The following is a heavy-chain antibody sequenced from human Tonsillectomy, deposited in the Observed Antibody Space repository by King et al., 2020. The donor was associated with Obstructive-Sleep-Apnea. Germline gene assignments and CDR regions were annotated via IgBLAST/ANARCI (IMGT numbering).Heavy chain of an antibody. J-gene: IGHJ2*01. Sequence: VQLVQSGGGLVQPGRSLRLSCTASGFTFGDYTMTWFRQAPGKGLEWVGFFRGKAYGGTPEYAASVKDRFTISRDDSKSIAFLQMDSPNTEDTAVYYCSRVRGNLRNWFFDLWGRGTLVTVSS. CDR3: SRVRGNLRNWFFDL. V-gene: IGHV3-49*03. CDR1: GFTFGDYT. CDR2: FRGKAYGGTP. D-gene: IGHD3-10*01.